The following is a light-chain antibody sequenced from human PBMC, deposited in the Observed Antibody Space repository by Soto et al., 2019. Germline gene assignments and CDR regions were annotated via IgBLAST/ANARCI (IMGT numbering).Light chain of an antibody. CDR1: QSVSSSY. J-gene: IGKJ2*01. CDR3: QQYGSSYT. V-gene: IGKV3-20*01. Sequence: EIVLTQSPGTLSLSPGERATLSCRASQSVSSSYLAWYQQKPGQAPRLLLYGASSRATGIPDRFSGSGSGTDVTLTISRLEPEDFAVYYCQQYGSSYTFGQGTKLEIK. CDR2: GAS.